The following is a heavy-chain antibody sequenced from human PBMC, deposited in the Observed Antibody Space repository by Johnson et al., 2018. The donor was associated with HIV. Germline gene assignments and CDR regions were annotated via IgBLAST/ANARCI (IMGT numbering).Heavy chain of an antibody. D-gene: IGHD6-13*01. V-gene: IGHV3-23*04. J-gene: IGHJ3*02. CDR2: ISGSGGST. CDR3: ARGRKDMEAADGLDNDGFDM. Sequence: VQLVESGGGLVQPGGSLRLSCAAYGFTFSSYAMSWVRQAPGKGLEWVSAISGSGGSTYYADSVKGRFTISRDNSQKPQFLKMDSLRPEDTAVYYCARGRKDMEAADGLDNDGFDMWGQGTLVTVSS. CDR1: GFTFSSYA.